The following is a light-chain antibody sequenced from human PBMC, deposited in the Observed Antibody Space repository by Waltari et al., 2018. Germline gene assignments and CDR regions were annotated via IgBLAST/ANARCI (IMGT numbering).Light chain of an antibody. CDR2: DSS. Sequence: EIILTQSPDTLSLFPGGRATISCRASQSLNNRLAWYQQKPGQAPRLLIYDSSTRVTGIPDRFSGSGSGTDFTLTISSLDPEDVAVYFCQQETAWSWTFGHGTKVEIQ. CDR3: QQETAWSWT. V-gene: IGKV3D-15*01. CDR1: QSLNNR. J-gene: IGKJ1*01.